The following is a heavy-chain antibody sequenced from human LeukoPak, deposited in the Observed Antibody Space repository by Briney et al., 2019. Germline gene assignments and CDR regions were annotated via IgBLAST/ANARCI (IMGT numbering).Heavy chain of an antibody. CDR3: ARDGRDTYYDFWSGPPGMDV. CDR1: GYTFTGYY. D-gene: IGHD3-3*01. CDR2: INPNSGGT. J-gene: IGHJ6*02. Sequence: ASVKVSCKASGYTFTGYYMHWVRQAPGQGLEWMGWINPNSGGTNYAQKFQGRVTMTRDTSISTAYMELSRLRSDDTAVYYCARDGRDTYYDFWSGPPGMDVWGQGTTVTVSS. V-gene: IGHV1-2*02.